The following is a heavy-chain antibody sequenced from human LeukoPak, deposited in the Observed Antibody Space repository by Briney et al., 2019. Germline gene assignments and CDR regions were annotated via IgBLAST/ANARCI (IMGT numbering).Heavy chain of an antibody. CDR1: GYTFTSYY. CDR2: INPSGGST. Sequence: ASVKVSCKASGYTFTSYYMHWVRQAPGQGLEWMGIINPSGGSTSYAQKLQGRVTMTTDTSTSTAYMELRSLRSDDTAVYYCARSRPYCGGDCYHDYWGQGTLVTVSS. CDR3: ARSRPYCGGDCYHDY. D-gene: IGHD2-21*01. V-gene: IGHV1-46*01. J-gene: IGHJ4*02.